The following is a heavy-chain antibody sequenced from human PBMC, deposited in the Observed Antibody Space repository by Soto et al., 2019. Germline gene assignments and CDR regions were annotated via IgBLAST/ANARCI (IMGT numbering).Heavy chain of an antibody. CDR2: INAGNGNT. CDR1: GYTFTSYA. D-gene: IGHD6-25*01. Sequence: ASVKVSCKASGYTFTSYAMHWVRQAPGQRLEWMGWINAGNGNTKYSQKFQGRVTITRDTSASTAYMELSSLRSEDTAVYYCARDKSFPSGSVAAAGGGWFDPWGQGTLVTVSS. J-gene: IGHJ5*02. CDR3: ARDKSFPSGSVAAAGGGWFDP. V-gene: IGHV1-3*01.